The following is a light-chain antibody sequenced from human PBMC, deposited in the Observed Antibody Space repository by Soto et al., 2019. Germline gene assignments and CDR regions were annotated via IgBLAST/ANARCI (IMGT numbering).Light chain of an antibody. V-gene: IGKV3-15*01. Sequence: ESVLTQSPGTLSLSPGERATLACRASQNIGNKVGWYQQKPGQAPRLLIYGASTGATGIPVRFSGSGSGTEFTLTITSLQSEDSAVYYCQEYNYWHPITFGGGTKVDIK. J-gene: IGKJ4*01. CDR3: QEYNYWHPIT. CDR1: QNIGNK. CDR2: GAS.